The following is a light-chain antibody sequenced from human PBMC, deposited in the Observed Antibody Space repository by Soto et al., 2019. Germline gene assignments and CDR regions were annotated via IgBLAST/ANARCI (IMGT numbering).Light chain of an antibody. Sequence: DIVLTQSPDSVAVSLGERATINCKSSQSVLFSINQKNYLAWYHQKPGQPPKLLIYWASIRESGVPTRFSGSGSGTNFALTISSLEPEDFAVYYCQQRSNWPPITFGQGTRLEI. J-gene: IGKJ5*01. CDR2: WAS. CDR1: QSVLFSINQKNY. CDR3: QQRSNWPPIT. V-gene: IGKV4-1*01.